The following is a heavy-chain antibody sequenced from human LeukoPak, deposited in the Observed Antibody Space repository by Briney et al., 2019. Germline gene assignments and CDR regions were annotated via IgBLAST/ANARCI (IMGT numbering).Heavy chain of an antibody. D-gene: IGHD3-3*01. V-gene: IGHV3-21*01. CDR3: ARDLDDFWSGYYYYYGMDV. J-gene: IGHJ6*02. Sequence: PGGSLRLSCAASGFTFSSYSMNWVRQAPGKGLEWVSSISSSSSYIYYADSVKGRFTISRDNAKNSLYLRMNSLRAEDTAVYYCARDLDDFWSGYYYYYGMDVWGQGTTVTVSS. CDR1: GFTFSSYS. CDR2: ISSSSSYI.